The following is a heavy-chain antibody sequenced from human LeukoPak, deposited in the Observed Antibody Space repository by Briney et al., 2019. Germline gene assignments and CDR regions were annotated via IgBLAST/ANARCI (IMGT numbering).Heavy chain of an antibody. CDR2: ITNNGPNK. D-gene: IGHD2-2*01. V-gene: IGHV3-30*03. Sequence: GGSLRLSCAASGFTFNSYGMHWVRQAPGKGLEWVSVITNNGPNKYYADSVKGRFTISRDDAKSTLNLQMNSLRLEDTAVYYFARYPGNCISTSCSADRTDYWGQGILVTVSS. J-gene: IGHJ4*02. CDR3: ARYPGNCISTSCSADRTDY. CDR1: GFTFNSYG.